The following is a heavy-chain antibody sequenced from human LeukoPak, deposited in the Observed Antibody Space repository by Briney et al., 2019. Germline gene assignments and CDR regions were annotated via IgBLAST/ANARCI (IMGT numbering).Heavy chain of an antibody. V-gene: IGHV3-66*02. CDR3: AGPRGGVPAAI. D-gene: IGHD2-2*01. Sequence: GGSLRLSSAASGFTFSSNYMSWVRQAPGKGLEWVSVIYSGGSTYYADPVKGRFTISRDNSKNTLYLQMNSLRAEDTAVYYCAGPRGGVPAAIWGQGTLVTVSS. J-gene: IGHJ4*02. CDR2: IYSGGST. CDR1: GFTFSSNY.